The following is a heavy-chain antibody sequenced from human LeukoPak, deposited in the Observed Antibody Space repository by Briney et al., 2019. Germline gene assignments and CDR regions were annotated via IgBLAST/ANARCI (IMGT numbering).Heavy chain of an antibody. CDR3: AREDSAAGTVFDY. D-gene: IGHD6-13*01. Sequence: VASVKVSCKASGYTFTGYYMHWVRQAPGQGLEWMGWFNPNSGGTNYAQKFQGRVTMTRDTSISTAYMELSRLRSDDTAVYYCAREDSAAGTVFDYWGQGTLVTVSS. J-gene: IGHJ4*02. V-gene: IGHV1-2*02. CDR2: FNPNSGGT. CDR1: GYTFTGYY.